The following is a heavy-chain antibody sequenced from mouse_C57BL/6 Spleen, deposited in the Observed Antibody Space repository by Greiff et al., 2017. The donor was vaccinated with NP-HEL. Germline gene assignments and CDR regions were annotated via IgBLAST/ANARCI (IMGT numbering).Heavy chain of an antibody. V-gene: IGHV5-4*01. CDR3: ARGVYDGNYVGWYFDV. CDR2: ISDGGSYT. CDR1: GFTFSSYA. D-gene: IGHD2-1*01. Sequence: EVQLVESGGGLVKPGGSLKLSCAASGFTFSSYAMSWVRQTPEKRLEWVATISDGGSYTYYPDNVKGRFTISRDNAKNNLYLQMSHLKSEDTAMYYCARGVYDGNYVGWYFDVWGTGTTVTVSS. J-gene: IGHJ1*03.